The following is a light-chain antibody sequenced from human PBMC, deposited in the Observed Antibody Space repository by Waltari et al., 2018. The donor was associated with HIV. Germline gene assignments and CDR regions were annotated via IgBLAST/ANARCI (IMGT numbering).Light chain of an antibody. J-gene: IGLJ3*02. CDR2: RKE. CDR1: SSNIGSNY. Sequence: QSVLTQPPSASGTPGQRVSISCSGSSSNIGSNYVYWYQQLPGTAPKLLMYRKEERPSGVPDRSSGSKSGTSASLAISGLRSEDEADYYCAAWDDSLSAWVFGGGTKLTVL. V-gene: IGLV1-47*01. CDR3: AAWDDSLSAWV.